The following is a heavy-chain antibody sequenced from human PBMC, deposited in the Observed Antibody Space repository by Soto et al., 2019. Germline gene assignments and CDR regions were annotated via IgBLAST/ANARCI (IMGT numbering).Heavy chain of an antibody. CDR3: AIDRSNSEY. CDR2: ISPDKRNT. D-gene: IGHD6-13*01. Sequence: QVQLVQTGAEVKKPGASVKVSCKASGYTFTSYGISWVRQAPGQGLEWMGWISPDKRNTDYAQKFQGRVTMTTDTSTNVAYMDLRSLTSDDTAVYYCAIDRSNSEYWVQGTLVRVSS. CDR1: GYTFTSYG. J-gene: IGHJ4*02. V-gene: IGHV1-18*01.